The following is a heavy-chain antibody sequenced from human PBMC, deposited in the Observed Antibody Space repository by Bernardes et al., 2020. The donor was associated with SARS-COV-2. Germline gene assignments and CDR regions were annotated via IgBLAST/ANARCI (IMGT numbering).Heavy chain of an antibody. Sequence: GCLRLSCAASGFIFRRNAMTWVRQAPGKGLEWVSGISGSGGSTYYADSVKGRFTISRDNSNNTLYLEMNSLKAEDTAIYFCAKCIQGSYAMDVWGQGTTVTVSS. J-gene: IGHJ6*02. CDR1: GFIFRRNA. V-gene: IGHV3-23*01. D-gene: IGHD5-18*01. CDR3: AKCIQGSYAMDV. CDR2: ISGSGGST.